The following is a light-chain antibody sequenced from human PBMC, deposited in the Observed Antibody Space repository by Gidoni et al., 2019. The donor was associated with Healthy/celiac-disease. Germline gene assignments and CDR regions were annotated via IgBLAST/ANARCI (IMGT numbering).Light chain of an antibody. V-gene: IGKV4-1*01. CDR3: QQYYSTPPT. J-gene: IGKJ1*01. CDR1: QSVLYSSNNKNY. CDR2: WAS. Sequence: DIVMTQSPDSLAVSLGERATINCKSSQSVLYSSNNKNYLAVYQQKPGQPPKLLIYWASTRESGVPDRFSCSGSGTDFTLTISSLQAEDVAVYYCQQYYSTPPTFGQGTKVEIK.